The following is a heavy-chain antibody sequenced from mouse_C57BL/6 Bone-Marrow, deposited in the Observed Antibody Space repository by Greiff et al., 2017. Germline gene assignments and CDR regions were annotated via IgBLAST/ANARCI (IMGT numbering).Heavy chain of an antibody. Sequence: QVQLQQSGAELARPGASVKLSCKASGYTFTSYGISWVKQRTGQGLEWIGEIYPRGGNTYYNEKFKGKATLAADKSSSTAYMELRSLTAEDAAVYLCARPSYGGSWFDYWGQGTTLTVSS. J-gene: IGHJ2*01. D-gene: IGHD1-1*01. CDR2: IYPRGGNT. V-gene: IGHV1-81*01. CDR3: ARPSYGGSWFDY. CDR1: GYTFTSYG.